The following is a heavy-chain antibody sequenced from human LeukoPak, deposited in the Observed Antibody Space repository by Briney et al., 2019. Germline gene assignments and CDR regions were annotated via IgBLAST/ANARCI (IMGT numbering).Heavy chain of an antibody. V-gene: IGHV1-46*01. Sequence: ASVKVSCKASGYTFTSHWMHWVRQPPGQGLEWMGIINPSDGSTSYSQKFQGRVTMTRDMSTSTVYMELSSLRSEDTAVYYCARGYDYGDYYYFDYWGQGTLVTVSS. CDR2: INPSDGST. CDR1: GYTFTSHW. D-gene: IGHD4-17*01. J-gene: IGHJ4*02. CDR3: ARGYDYGDYYYFDY.